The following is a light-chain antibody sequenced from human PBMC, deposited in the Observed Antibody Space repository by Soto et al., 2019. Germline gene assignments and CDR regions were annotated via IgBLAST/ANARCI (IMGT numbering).Light chain of an antibody. Sequence: EIVLTQSPGTLSLSPGERATLSCRASQSVSSSYLAWYQQKPGQAPRLLIYGASSSATGIPDRFSGSGYGNNFTLTISRLEPEDSAVYYCQQYGSSPTFGQGTKVEIK. V-gene: IGKV3-20*01. CDR2: GAS. J-gene: IGKJ1*01. CDR3: QQYGSSPT. CDR1: QSVSSSY.